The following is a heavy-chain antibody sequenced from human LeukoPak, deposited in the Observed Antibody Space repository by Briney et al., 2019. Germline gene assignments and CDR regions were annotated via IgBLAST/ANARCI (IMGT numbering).Heavy chain of an antibody. D-gene: IGHD5-18*01. Sequence: EASVKVSCKASGYTFTGYYMHWVRQAPGQGLEWMGWINPNSGGTNYAQKFQGRVTMTRDTSISTAYMELGRLRSDDTAVYYCARGPLQLWSPIDYWGQGTLVTVSS. CDR1: GYTFTGYY. V-gene: IGHV1-2*02. CDR2: INPNSGGT. CDR3: ARGPLQLWSPIDY. J-gene: IGHJ4*02.